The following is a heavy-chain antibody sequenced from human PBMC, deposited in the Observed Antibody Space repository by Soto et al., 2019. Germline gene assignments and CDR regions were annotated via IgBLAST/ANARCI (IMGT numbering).Heavy chain of an antibody. J-gene: IGHJ6*03. D-gene: IGHD3-22*01. V-gene: IGHV3-48*04. CDR1: GFTFSSYS. CDR3: ARAKYYYDSSGYPHMDV. CDR2: ISSSSSTI. Sequence: GGSLRLSCAASGFTFSSYSMNCVRQAPGKGLEWVSYISSSSSTIYYADSVKGRFTISRDNAKNSLYLQMNSLRAEDTAVYYCARAKYYYDSSGYPHMDVWGKGTTVTVSS.